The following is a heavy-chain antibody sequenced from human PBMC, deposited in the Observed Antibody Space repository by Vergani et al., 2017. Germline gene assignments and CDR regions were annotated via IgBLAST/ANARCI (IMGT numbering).Heavy chain of an antibody. V-gene: IGHV4-34*01. D-gene: IGHD4-23*01. Sequence: QVQLQQWGAGLLKPSETLSLTCAVYGGSFSGYYWSWIRQPPGKGLEWIGEINHSGSTNSNPSLKSRVTISVATSKNQFSLKLSSVTAADTAVYYCARGRRNSGSFDYWGQGTLVTVSS. CDR2: INHSGST. J-gene: IGHJ4*02. CDR1: GGSFSGYY. CDR3: ARGRRNSGSFDY.